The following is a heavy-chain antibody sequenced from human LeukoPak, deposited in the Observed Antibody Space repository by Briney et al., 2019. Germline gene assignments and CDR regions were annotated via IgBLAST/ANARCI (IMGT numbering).Heavy chain of an antibody. D-gene: IGHD3-9*01. V-gene: IGHV3-23*01. CDR3: AERGDYDVLTGYYVPDY. CDR1: GFTFSNYA. CDR2: ILGSGGST. J-gene: IGHJ4*02. Sequence: GASLRLSCAASGFTFSNYAMSWVRQAPGKGLEWVSAILGSGGSTYYADSVKGRFTVSRDNSRSTLYLQMKSLRAEDTALYYCAERGDYDVLTGYYVPDYWGQGTRVTVSS.